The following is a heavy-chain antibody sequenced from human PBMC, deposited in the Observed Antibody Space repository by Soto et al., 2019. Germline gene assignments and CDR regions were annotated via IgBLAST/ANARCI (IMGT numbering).Heavy chain of an antibody. CDR2: INHSGST. D-gene: IGHD3-22*01. V-gene: IGHV4-34*01. CDR3: ARGRVNYYDSSGYYLVDAFDI. J-gene: IGHJ3*02. CDR1: GGSFSGYY. Sequence: PSETLSLTCAVYGGSFSGYYWSWIRQPPGKGLEWIGEINHSGSTNYNPSLKSRVTISVDTSKNQFSLKLSSVTAADTAVYYCARGRVNYYDSSGYYLVDAFDIWGQGTMVT.